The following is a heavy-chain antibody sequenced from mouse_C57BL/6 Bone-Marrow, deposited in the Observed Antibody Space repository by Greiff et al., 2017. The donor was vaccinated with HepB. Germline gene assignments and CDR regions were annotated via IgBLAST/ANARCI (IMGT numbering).Heavy chain of an antibody. V-gene: IGHV1-50*01. CDR1: GYTFTSYW. CDR2: IDPSDSYT. D-gene: IGHD2-3*01. J-gene: IGHJ3*01. Sequence: QVQLKQPGAELVKPGASVKLSCKASGYTFTSYWMQWVKQRPGQGLEWIGEIDPSDSYTNYNQKFKGKATLTVDTSSSTAYMQLSSLTSEDSAVYYCARRDGYRFAYWGQGTLVTVSA. CDR3: ARRDGYRFAY.